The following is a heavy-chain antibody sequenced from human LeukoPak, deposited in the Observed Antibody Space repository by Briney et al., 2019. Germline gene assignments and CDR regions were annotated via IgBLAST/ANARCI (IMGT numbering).Heavy chain of an antibody. J-gene: IGHJ3*02. Sequence: PSETLSLTCTVSGGSISSYYWSWIRQPPGKGLEWIGYIYYSGSTNYNPSLKSRVTISVDTSKNQFSLKLSSVTAADTAVYYCARDRGGDWTDAFDIWGQGTMVTVSS. CDR3: ARDRGGDWTDAFDI. CDR1: GGSISSYY. CDR2: IYYSGST. D-gene: IGHD2-21*02. V-gene: IGHV4-59*12.